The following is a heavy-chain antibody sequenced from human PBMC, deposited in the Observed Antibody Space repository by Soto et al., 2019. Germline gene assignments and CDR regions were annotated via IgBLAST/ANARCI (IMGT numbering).Heavy chain of an antibody. CDR3: ARRYYDILTGYYPHFAY. CDR1: RFTVSSYW. V-gene: IGHV3-7*01. CDR2: IKQDGSEK. Sequence: SLGLSCAACRFTVSSYWMSWVRQAPGKGLEWVANIKQDGSEKYYVDSVKGRFTISRDNAKNSLYLQMNSLRAEDTAVYYCARRYYDILTGYYPHFAYWGQGTLVTVSS. J-gene: IGHJ4*02. D-gene: IGHD3-9*01.